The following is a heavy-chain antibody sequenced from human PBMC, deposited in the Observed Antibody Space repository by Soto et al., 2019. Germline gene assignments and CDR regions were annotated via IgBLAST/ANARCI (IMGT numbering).Heavy chain of an antibody. J-gene: IGHJ6*02. V-gene: IGHV3-9*01. CDR2: IGWNSGSI. CDR1: GFTFDDYA. CDR3: AKDLNPHYYYGMDV. Sequence: SLRLSCEAAGFTFDDYAMNWVRQAPGKGLELASGIGWNSGSIGYADSVKGRFTISRDNSKNSRYLQMNSLRAEDTALYYCAKDLNPHYYYGMDVRGQGTTVTVXS.